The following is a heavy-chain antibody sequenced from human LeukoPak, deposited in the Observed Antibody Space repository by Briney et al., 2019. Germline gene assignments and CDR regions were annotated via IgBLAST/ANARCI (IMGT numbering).Heavy chain of an antibody. V-gene: IGHV4-39*07. Sequence: SETLSLTCTVSGGSISSSSYYWGWIRQPPGKGLEWIGSIYYSGSTYYNPSLKSRVTISVDTSKNQFSLKLSSVTAADTAVYYCARVGMRILTGYYGGGIDYWGQGTLVTVSS. CDR1: GGSISSSSYY. D-gene: IGHD3-9*01. J-gene: IGHJ4*02. CDR3: ARVGMRILTGYYGGGIDY. CDR2: IYYSGST.